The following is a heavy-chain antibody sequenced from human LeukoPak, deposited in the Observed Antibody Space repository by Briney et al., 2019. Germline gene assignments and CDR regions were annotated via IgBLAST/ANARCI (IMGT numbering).Heavy chain of an antibody. CDR3: ARGGGFGELLSTRPFDY. CDR2: IYYSGST. J-gene: IGHJ4*02. CDR1: GGSISGYY. V-gene: IGHV4-59*01. Sequence: SETLSLTCTVSGGSISGYYWSWIRQPPGKGLEWIGYIYYSGSTNYNPSLKSRVTISVDTSKNQFSLKLSSVTAADTAVYYCARGGGFGELLSTRPFDYWGQGTLVTVSS. D-gene: IGHD3-10*01.